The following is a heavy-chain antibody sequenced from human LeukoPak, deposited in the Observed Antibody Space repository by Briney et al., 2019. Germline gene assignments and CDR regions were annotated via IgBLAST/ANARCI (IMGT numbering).Heavy chain of an antibody. J-gene: IGHJ6*03. Sequence: PGGSLRLSCAASGFTVSSNYMSWVRQAPGKGLEWVSVIYSGGSTYYADSVKGRITISRDNSKNKLYLQMNSLRAEHTAVYYCARDRSPWGGYYYTMDVWGKGTTVTVSS. CDR2: IYSGGST. CDR1: GFTVSSNY. CDR3: ARDRSPWGGYYYTMDV. V-gene: IGHV3-66*02. D-gene: IGHD7-27*01.